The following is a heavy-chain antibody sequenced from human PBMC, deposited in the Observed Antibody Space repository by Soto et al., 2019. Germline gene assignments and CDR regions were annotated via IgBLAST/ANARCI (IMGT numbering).Heavy chain of an antibody. D-gene: IGHD6-6*01. CDR3: ARGSIEYSSLEHNWFDP. CDR2: IYYSGST. V-gene: IGHV4-31*03. J-gene: IGHJ5*02. Sequence: PSETLSLTCTVSGGCISGGGYYWSCIRQHPWKGLEWILYIYYSGSTYYNPSLKSRVTISVDTSKNQFSLKLRSVTAADTAAYYCARGSIEYSSLEHNWFDPWGQGTLVTVFS. CDR1: GGCISGGGYY.